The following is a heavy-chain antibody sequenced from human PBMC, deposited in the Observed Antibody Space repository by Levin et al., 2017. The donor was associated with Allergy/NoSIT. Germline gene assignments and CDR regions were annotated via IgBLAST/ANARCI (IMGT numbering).Heavy chain of an antibody. CDR2: ISSSSSYI. CDR3: ALRIVVVPAALWGPFDY. Sequence: GGSLRLSCAASGFTFSSYSMNWVRQAPGKGLEWVSSISSSSSYIYYADSVKGRFTISRDNAKNSLYLQMNSLRAEDTAVYYCALRIVVVPAALWGPFDYWGQGTLVTVSS. V-gene: IGHV3-21*01. CDR1: GFTFSSYS. D-gene: IGHD2-2*01. J-gene: IGHJ4*02.